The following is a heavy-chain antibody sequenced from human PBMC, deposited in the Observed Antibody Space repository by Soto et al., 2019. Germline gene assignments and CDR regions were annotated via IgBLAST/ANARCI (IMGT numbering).Heavy chain of an antibody. CDR3: ARHGATDWFDP. CDR2: IYYSGST. V-gene: IGHV4-59*01. J-gene: IGHJ5*02. D-gene: IGHD3-16*01. Sequence: SETLSVTCTVSGGSISSYYWSWIRQPPGKGLEWIGYIYYSGSTNYNPSLKSRVTISVDTSKNQFSLKLSSVTAADTAVYYCARHGATDWFDPWGQGTLVTVS. CDR1: GGSISSYY.